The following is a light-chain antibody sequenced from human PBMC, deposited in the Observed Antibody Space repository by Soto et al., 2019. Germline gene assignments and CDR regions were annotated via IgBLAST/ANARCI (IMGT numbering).Light chain of an antibody. CDR1: QSISTC. J-gene: IGKJ1*01. CDR2: AAS. CDR3: QENFRPPRR. V-gene: IGKV1-39*01. Sequence: DIQMTQSPSSLSASVGDRVTITCRASQSISTCLNWYQQKPGNAPKSLIYAASNLQSGVPSRFSGCESGTDFSLTIGTLHPEVLAIDCCQENFRPPRRFGRGTKV.